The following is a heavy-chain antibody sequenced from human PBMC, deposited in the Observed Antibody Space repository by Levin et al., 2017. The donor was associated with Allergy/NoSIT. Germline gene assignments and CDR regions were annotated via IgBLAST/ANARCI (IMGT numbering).Heavy chain of an antibody. V-gene: IGHV3-49*03. Sequence: SCTASGFTFNNYTMSWFRQAPGKGLEWVGVIRSKAYGGTIEYAASVKGRFIISRDDSKSSAYLQMNSLKTEDTAVYYCSRGRRSGSYTGYWGQGTLVTVSS. CDR1: GFTFNNYT. CDR3: SRGRRSGSYTGY. D-gene: IGHD3-10*01. CDR2: IRSKAYGGTI. J-gene: IGHJ4*02.